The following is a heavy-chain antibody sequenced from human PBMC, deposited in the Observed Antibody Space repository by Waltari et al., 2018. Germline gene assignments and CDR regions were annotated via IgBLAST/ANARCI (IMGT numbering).Heavy chain of an antibody. V-gene: IGHV4-39*01. J-gene: IGHJ4*02. CDR1: GGSISSSSYY. Sequence: QLQLQESGPGLVKPSETLSLTCTVSGGSISSSSYYWGWIRQPPGKGLEWIGSIYYSGSTYYTPSLKSRVTISVDTSKNQFSLKLSSVTAADTAVYYCARHRDRITIFGVVDYWGQGTLVTVSS. CDR2: IYYSGST. CDR3: ARHRDRITIFGVVDY. D-gene: IGHD3-3*01.